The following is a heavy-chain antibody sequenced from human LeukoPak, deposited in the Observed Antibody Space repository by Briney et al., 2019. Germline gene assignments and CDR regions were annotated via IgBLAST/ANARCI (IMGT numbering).Heavy chain of an antibody. J-gene: IGHJ4*02. CDR1: GFTFNNYW. V-gene: IGHV3-21*01. Sequence: GGSLRLSCAASGFTFNNYWMSWVRQAPGKGLEWVSSISSSSNYIYYADSVTGRFTISRDNAKKSLYLQMNSLRAEDTAMYYCAREGGSYYQIDYWGQGTLVTVS. D-gene: IGHD1-26*01. CDR2: ISSSSNYI. CDR3: AREGGSYYQIDY.